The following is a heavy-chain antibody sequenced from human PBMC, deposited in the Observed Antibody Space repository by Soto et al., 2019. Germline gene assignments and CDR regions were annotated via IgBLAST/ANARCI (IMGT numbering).Heavy chain of an antibody. Sequence: TGGSLRLSCAASGFTFSSYAMSWVRQAPGKGLEWVSAISGSGGSTYYADSVKGRFTISRDNSKNTLYLQVNSLRAEDTAVYYCAKFDTVHPPPHYGMDVWGQGTTVTVSS. CDR3: AKFDTVHPPPHYGMDV. CDR1: GFTFSSYA. V-gene: IGHV3-23*01. CDR2: ISGSGGST. D-gene: IGHD1-1*01. J-gene: IGHJ6*02.